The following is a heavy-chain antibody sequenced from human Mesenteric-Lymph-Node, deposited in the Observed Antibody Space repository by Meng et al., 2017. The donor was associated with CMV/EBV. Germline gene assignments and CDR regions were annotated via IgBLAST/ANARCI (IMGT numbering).Heavy chain of an antibody. CDR1: GYTFTNYG. CDR3: ARDRIAVAANYYYYGMDV. Sequence: ASVKVSCKASGYTFTNYGISWVRQAPGQGLEWMGWISAYNGNTNYAQKLQGRVTMTTDTSTSTAYMELRSLRSDDTAVYYCARDRIAVAANYYYYGMDVWGQGTTVTVSS. V-gene: IGHV1-18*01. D-gene: IGHD6-19*01. J-gene: IGHJ6*02. CDR2: ISAYNGNT.